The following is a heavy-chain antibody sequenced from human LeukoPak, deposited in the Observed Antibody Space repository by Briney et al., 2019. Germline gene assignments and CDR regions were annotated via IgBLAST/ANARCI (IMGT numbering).Heavy chain of an antibody. CDR2: IYPGDSDT. V-gene: IGHV5-51*01. Sequence: GESLKISCKGSGYSFTSYWIGWVRQMPGKGLEWMGIIYPGDSDTRYSPSFQGQVTISADKSISTAYLQWSSLKASDTAMYYCARQSLWRGYCSSTSCSAFDIWGQGTMVTVSS. D-gene: IGHD2-2*01. CDR1: GYSFTSYW. CDR3: ARQSLWRGYCSSTSCSAFDI. J-gene: IGHJ3*02.